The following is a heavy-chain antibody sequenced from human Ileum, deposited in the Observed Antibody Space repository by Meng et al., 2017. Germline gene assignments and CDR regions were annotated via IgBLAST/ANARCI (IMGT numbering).Heavy chain of an antibody. J-gene: IGHJ4*02. CDR3: ATDRLPYSRGQIELDY. Sequence: ASVKVSCKVSGYTLTELSMHWVRQAPGKGLEWMGGFDPEDGETIYAQKFQGRVTMTEDTSTDTAYMELSSLRSEDTAVYYCATDRLPYSRGQIELDYWGQGTLVTVSS. CDR1: GYTLTELS. V-gene: IGHV1-24*01. CDR2: FDPEDGET. D-gene: IGHD6-13*01.